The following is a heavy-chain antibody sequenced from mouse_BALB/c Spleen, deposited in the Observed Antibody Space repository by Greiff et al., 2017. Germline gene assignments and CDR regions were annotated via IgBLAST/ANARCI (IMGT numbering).Heavy chain of an antibody. CDR1: GFTFSSYA. J-gene: IGHJ3*01. Sequence: EVKLVESGGGLVKPGGSLKLSCAASGFTFSSYAMSWVRQTPEKRLEWVATISSGGSYTYYPDSVKGRFTISRDNAKNTLYLQMSSLRSEDTAMYYCARGMGNYWGQGTLVTVSA. V-gene: IGHV5-9-3*01. D-gene: IGHD2-1*01. CDR2: ISSGGSYT. CDR3: ARGMGNY.